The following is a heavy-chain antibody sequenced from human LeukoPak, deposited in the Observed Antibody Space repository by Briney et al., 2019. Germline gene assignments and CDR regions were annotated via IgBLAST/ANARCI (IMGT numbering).Heavy chain of an antibody. V-gene: IGHV3-30*02. CDR2: IRYDGGNK. D-gene: IGHD6-6*01. CDR3: AKDPKQLAPIGDYYYYYMDV. CDR1: GFTFSSYG. Sequence: PGGSLRLSCAASGFTFSSYGMHWVRQAPGKGLEWVAFIRYDGGNKYYADSVKGRFTISRDNSKNTLYLQMNSLRAEDTAVYYCAKDPKQLAPIGDYYYYYMDVWGKGTTVTVSS. J-gene: IGHJ6*03.